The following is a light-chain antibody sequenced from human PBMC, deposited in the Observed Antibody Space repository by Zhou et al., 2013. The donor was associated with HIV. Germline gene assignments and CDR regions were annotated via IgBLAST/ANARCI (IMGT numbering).Light chain of an antibody. CDR1: QGIRND. Sequence: DIQMTQSPSSLSASVGDRVTITCRASQGIRNDLAWYQQQPGKAPKRLIHGVSRLQSGVPTRFSGSGSGTEFTLTISSLQPDDFATYYCQQYNSYPLTFGGGTEVQIK. V-gene: IGKV1-17*01. CDR2: GVS. J-gene: IGKJ4*01. CDR3: QQYNSYPLT.